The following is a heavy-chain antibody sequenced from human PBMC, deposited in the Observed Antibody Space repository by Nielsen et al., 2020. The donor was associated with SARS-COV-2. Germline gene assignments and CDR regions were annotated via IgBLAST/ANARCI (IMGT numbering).Heavy chain of an antibody. CDR2: ISSSSSYI. CDR3: ARVGTTVDY. V-gene: IGHV3-21*01. Sequence: GGSLRLSCAASGFTINTYWMFWVRQAPGKGLEWVSSISSSSSYIYYADSVKGRFTISRDNAKNSLYLQMNSLRAEDTAVYYCARVGTTVDYWGQGTLVTVSS. CDR1: GFTINTYW. J-gene: IGHJ4*02. D-gene: IGHD1-7*01.